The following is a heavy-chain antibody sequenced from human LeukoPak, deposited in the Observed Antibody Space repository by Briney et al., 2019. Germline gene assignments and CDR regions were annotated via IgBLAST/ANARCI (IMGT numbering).Heavy chain of an antibody. CDR1: GYSISSGYY. V-gene: IGHV4-38-2*01. CDR3: ARPPRGVSNWFDP. J-gene: IGHJ5*02. CDR2: IYHSGST. Sequence: PSETLSLTSAVSGYSISSGYYWAWIRQPPGKGLDWIGSIYHSGSTYYNPSLKSRVTISVDTSKNQFSLKLSSVTAADTAVYYCARPPRGVSNWFDPWGQGTLVTVSS. D-gene: IGHD3-10*01.